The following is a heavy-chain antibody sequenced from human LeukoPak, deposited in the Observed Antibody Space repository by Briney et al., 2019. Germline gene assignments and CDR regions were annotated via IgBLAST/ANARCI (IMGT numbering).Heavy chain of an antibody. J-gene: IGHJ4*02. D-gene: IGHD6-19*01. CDR2: IKQDGSEK. CDR3: GRYGASTNPSSGWYGIDY. Sequence: AGGSLRLSCAASGFTFSNYWMSWVRQAPGKGLEWVANIKQDGSEKYFVDSVKGRFTISRDNAKNSLYLQINSLRAEDTAVCYCGRYGASTNPSSGWYGIDYWGQGTLVTVSS. CDR1: GFTFSNYW. V-gene: IGHV3-7*01.